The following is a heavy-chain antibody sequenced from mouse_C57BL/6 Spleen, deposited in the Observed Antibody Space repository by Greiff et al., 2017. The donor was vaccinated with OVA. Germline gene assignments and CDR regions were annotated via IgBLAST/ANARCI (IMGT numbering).Heavy chain of an antibody. D-gene: IGHD2-4*01. J-gene: IGHJ2*01. CDR3: ARFNYDYDKGFDY. CDR2: IYPGSGST. Sequence: QVQLKQPGAELVKPGASVKMSCKASGYTFTSYWITWVKQRPGQGLEWIGDIYPGSGSTNYNEKFKSKATLTVDTSSSTAYMQLSSLTSEDSAVYYCARFNYDYDKGFDYWGQGTTLTVSS. V-gene: IGHV1-55*01. CDR1: GYTFTSYW.